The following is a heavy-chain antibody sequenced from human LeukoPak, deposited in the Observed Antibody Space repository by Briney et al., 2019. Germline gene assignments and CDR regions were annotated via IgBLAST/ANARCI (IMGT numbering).Heavy chain of an antibody. CDR1: GFTFSSYG. V-gene: IGHV3-30*03. Sequence: GRSLRLPCEASGFTFSSYGMHWVRRAPGKGLEWMTVISHDGSNKYYVDSVKGRFTISRDNSKSTLYLQMNSLRAEDTAVYYCARGFADGYTFDYWGQGTLVTVSS. D-gene: IGHD5-24*01. J-gene: IGHJ4*02. CDR3: ARGFADGYTFDY. CDR2: ISHDGSNK.